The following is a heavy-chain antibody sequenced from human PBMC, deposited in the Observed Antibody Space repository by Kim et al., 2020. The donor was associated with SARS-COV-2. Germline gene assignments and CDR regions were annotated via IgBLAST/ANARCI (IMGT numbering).Heavy chain of an antibody. CDR2: INAGNGNT. Sequence: ASVKVSCKASGYTFTSYAMHWVRQAPGQRLEWMGWINAGNGNTKYSQKFQGRVTITRDTSASTAYMELSSLRSEDTAVYYCARAPITMIVVVRPGDAFDIWGQGTMVTVSS. CDR3: ARAPITMIVVVRPGDAFDI. V-gene: IGHV1-3*01. D-gene: IGHD3-22*01. J-gene: IGHJ3*02. CDR1: GYTFTSYA.